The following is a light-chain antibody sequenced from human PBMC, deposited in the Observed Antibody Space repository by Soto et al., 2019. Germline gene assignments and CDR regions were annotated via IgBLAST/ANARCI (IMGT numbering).Light chain of an antibody. V-gene: IGLV2-11*01. CDR2: DVS. J-gene: IGLJ1*01. Sequence: QSVLAQPRSASGSTVQSVTMTCTGTSSIVGSYNLVSWYQQHPSKAPIHMIYDVSERPAGVPDRFFGSKSCNTASLTISGLQAEDEADYYCCSYAVSHTEVVGTGTNVIGL. CDR3: CSYAVSHTEV. CDR1: SSIVGSYNL.